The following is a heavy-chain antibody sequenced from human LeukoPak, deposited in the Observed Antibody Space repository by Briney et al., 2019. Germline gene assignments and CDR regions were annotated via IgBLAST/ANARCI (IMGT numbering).Heavy chain of an antibody. Sequence: PSETLSLTCAVSGASISGSNWWSWVRQPPGKGLEWIGEIYHSGSTNYNPSLKSRVTISVDKSKNHFSLNLSSVTAADTAVYYCARFRRGYSSGWPLFDYWGQGTLVTASS. V-gene: IGHV4-4*02. CDR2: IYHSGST. CDR1: GASISGSNW. J-gene: IGHJ4*02. CDR3: ARFRRGYSSGWPLFDY. D-gene: IGHD6-19*01.